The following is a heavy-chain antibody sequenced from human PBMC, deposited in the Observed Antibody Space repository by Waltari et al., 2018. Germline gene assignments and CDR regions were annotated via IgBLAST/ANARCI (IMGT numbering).Heavy chain of an antibody. J-gene: IGHJ1*01. Sequence: QVQLQESGPGLVKPSETLSLTCTVSGGSISSYYWSWIRQPPGKGLEWIGYIYYSGSTNYNPSLKIRVTISVYTSKNQFSRKLISVTAADTAVYYCARGGSGSYKEYFQHWGQGTLVTVSS. D-gene: IGHD3-10*01. CDR1: GGSISSYY. V-gene: IGHV4-59*01. CDR3: ARGGSGSYKEYFQH. CDR2: IYYSGST.